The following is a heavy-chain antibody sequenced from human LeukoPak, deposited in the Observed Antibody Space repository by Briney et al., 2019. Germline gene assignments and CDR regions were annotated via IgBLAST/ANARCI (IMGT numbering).Heavy chain of an antibody. CDR2: IHHGGNT. CDR3: ARDSTSWYNAFDV. V-gene: IGHV4-38-2*02. Sequence: SETLSLTCTVSGDSITSVYYWGWIRQSPGKGLECIGNIHHGGNTNYNPSLKSRVTLSLDKSKNQIYLEVTSVTAADTAVYYCARDSTSWYNAFDVWGRGTMVTVSS. D-gene: IGHD2-2*01. J-gene: IGHJ3*01. CDR1: GDSITSVYY.